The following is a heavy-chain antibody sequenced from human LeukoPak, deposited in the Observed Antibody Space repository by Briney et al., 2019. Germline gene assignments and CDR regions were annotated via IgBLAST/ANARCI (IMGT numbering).Heavy chain of an antibody. CDR2: ISSSSSTI. Sequence: PGGSLRLSCAASGFTFSSYSMNWVRQAPGKGLEWVSYISSSSSTIYYADSVKGRFTISRDNAKNSLYLQMNSLRAEDAAVYYCAKESAGIAAAGTEFDYWGQGTLVTVSS. J-gene: IGHJ4*02. CDR3: AKESAGIAAAGTEFDY. V-gene: IGHV3-48*01. CDR1: GFTFSSYS. D-gene: IGHD6-13*01.